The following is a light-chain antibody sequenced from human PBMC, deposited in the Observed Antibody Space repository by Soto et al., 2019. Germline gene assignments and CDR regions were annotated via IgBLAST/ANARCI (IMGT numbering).Light chain of an antibody. CDR1: QSVSSSY. Sequence: EIVLTQSPGTLSLSPGERATLSCTASQSVSSSYLAWYQQKPGQAPRLLIYGTSSRATGIPDRFSGSGSGTDFTLTISRLEPEDFAVYSCQQYGSSPFTFGPGTKVDFK. J-gene: IGKJ3*01. V-gene: IGKV3-20*01. CDR3: QQYGSSPFT. CDR2: GTS.